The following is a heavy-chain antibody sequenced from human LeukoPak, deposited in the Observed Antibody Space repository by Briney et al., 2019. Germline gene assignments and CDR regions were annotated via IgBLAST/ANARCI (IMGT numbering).Heavy chain of an antibody. CDR2: IYYGGST. Sequence: PSETLSLTCTVSGGSIINNNYYYWGWVRQPPGKGLEWIGSIYYGGSTYYNPSLKSRVTISVDTSKNQFSLKLGSVTATDTAVYYCARVYNWNQHFDYWGQGSLVTVSS. CDR3: ARVYNWNQHFDY. J-gene: IGHJ4*02. D-gene: IGHD1-1*01. V-gene: IGHV4-39*01. CDR1: GGSIINNNYYY.